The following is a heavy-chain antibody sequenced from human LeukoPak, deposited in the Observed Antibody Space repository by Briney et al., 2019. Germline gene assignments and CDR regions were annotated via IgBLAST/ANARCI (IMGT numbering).Heavy chain of an antibody. CDR2: INPNSGGT. J-gene: IGHJ6*02. Sequence: ASVKVSCKPSGYTFTGYYMHCVRQAPAQGLEWIGCINPNSGGTNYAQQFQGRVTITRDTSIRTAYMELSRLRSDDTAVYYCARDGVGAYYDILTGYYGEPYGMDVWGQGTTVTVSS. CDR3: ARDGVGAYYDILTGYYGEPYGMDV. CDR1: GYTFTGYY. V-gene: IGHV1-2*02. D-gene: IGHD3-9*01.